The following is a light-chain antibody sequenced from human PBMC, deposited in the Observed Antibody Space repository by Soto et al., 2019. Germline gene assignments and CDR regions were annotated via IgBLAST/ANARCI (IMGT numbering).Light chain of an antibody. CDR3: QQYNSYWT. J-gene: IGKJ1*01. V-gene: IGKV1-5*01. Sequence: DIQITQSPSTLSASVGDRFTITCRASQSIRSWLAWYQQKPGKAPKILIYDASSLESGVPSRFSGGGSGTEFTLTISSLQPDDFATDYCQQYNSYWTFGQGTKVDIK. CDR2: DAS. CDR1: QSIRSW.